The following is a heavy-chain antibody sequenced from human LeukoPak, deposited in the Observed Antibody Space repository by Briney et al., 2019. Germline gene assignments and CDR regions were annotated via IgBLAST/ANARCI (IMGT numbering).Heavy chain of an antibody. CDR3: AREHGSWYYGTPEY. V-gene: IGHV1-8*01. CDR2: MNPNSGNT. Sequence: ASVKVSCKASGYTFTSYDINWVRQATGQGLEWMGWMNPNSGNTGYAQKFQGRVTMTRNTSISTAYMELSSLRSEDTAVYYCAREHGSWYYGTPEYWGQGTLVTVSS. CDR1: GYTFTSYD. J-gene: IGHJ4*02. D-gene: IGHD6-13*01.